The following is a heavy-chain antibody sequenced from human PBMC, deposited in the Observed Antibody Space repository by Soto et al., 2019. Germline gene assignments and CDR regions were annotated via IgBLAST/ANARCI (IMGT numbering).Heavy chain of an antibody. J-gene: IGHJ4*02. V-gene: IGHV1-18*01. CDR2: ISGYNGDT. CDR3: AREGSYHDLDY. CDR1: GYTLTSYG. D-gene: IGHD3-22*01. Sequence: ASVKVSCKASGYTLTSYGITCVRQAPGQGLEWMGWISGYNGDTNYAQKFQGRVTLTTDTSTSTGYLEVMTLRPDDTAVYYCAREGSYHDLDYWGLGTLVTVSS.